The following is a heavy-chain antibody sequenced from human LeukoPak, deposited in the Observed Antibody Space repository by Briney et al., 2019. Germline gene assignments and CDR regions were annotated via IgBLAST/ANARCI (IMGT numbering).Heavy chain of an antibody. Sequence: GGSLRLSCAASGFTFSTYWMHWVRQVPGKGLVWVSRISGDGSSISYADSVKGRFTISRDSAKNTLYLQLNSLGAEDTAVYYCAGGSGWYFDYWGQGTLVTVSS. CDR2: ISGDGSSI. D-gene: IGHD6-19*01. V-gene: IGHV3-74*01. CDR3: AGGSGWYFDY. J-gene: IGHJ4*02. CDR1: GFTFSTYW.